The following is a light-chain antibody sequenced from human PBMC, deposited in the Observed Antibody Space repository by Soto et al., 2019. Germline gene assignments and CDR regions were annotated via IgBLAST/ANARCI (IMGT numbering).Light chain of an antibody. V-gene: IGLV1-44*01. CDR1: SSNIGTYT. CDR3: AAWDASLNGVI. J-gene: IGLJ2*01. Sequence: QSVLTQPPSASGTPGQRVTISCSGSSSNIGTYTVNWYQQVPGTAPKLLIYSNNQRPAGVPDRFSGSKSGTSASLAISGLQSEDEADYYCAAWDASLNGVIFGGGTKLTVL. CDR2: SNN.